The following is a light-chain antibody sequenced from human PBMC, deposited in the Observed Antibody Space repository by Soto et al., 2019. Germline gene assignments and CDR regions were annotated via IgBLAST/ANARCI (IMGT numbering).Light chain of an antibody. V-gene: IGLV2-8*01. CDR2: DVT. Sequence: QSALTQPPSASGSPGQSVTISCTGTSSDVGGYNYVSWHQHHPGRAPQLMIYDVTKRPSGVPDRFSGSKSGNTASLTVSGLQAEDEADYYCSSHAGSTVVFGGGTKLTVL. J-gene: IGLJ2*01. CDR3: SSHAGSTVV. CDR1: SSDVGGYNY.